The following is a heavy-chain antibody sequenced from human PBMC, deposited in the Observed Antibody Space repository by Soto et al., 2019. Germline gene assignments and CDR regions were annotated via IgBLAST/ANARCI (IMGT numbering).Heavy chain of an antibody. J-gene: IGHJ6*02. V-gene: IGHV1-46*01. CDR1: GYSFSNFY. CDR3: ARGERLYYFYYGMDV. Sequence: ASVKVSCKPSGYSFSNFYVHWVRQATGQGLEWMGIIYPSSGTTGDTQKFQERVTMTRDTSMSTVYMELSRLRSEDTAVYYCARGERLYYFYYGMDVWGQGSTVTVSS. CDR2: IYPSSGTT. D-gene: IGHD3-3*01.